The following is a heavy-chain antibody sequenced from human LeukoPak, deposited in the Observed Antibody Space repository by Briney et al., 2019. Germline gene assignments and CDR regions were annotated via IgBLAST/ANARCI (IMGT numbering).Heavy chain of an antibody. CDR1: GYTFTGYY. CDR2: INPKSGGT. V-gene: IGHV1-2*02. Sequence: GASVKVSCKASGYTFTGYYMHWVRQAPGQGLEWMGWINPKSGGTNYAQKFQGRVTMTRDTSISTAYMEVSRMTSDDTAVYYCARCAPPDYYDSSGNAFDIWGQGTMVTVSS. J-gene: IGHJ3*02. CDR3: ARCAPPDYYDSSGNAFDI. D-gene: IGHD3-22*01.